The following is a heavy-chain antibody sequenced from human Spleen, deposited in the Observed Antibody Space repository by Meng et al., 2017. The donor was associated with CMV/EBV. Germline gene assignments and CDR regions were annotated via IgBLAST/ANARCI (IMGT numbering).Heavy chain of an antibody. CDR2: IYPGDSDT. CDR1: GYSFTSYW. J-gene: IGHJ4*02. D-gene: IGHD6-19*01. CDR3: ARVLGVADY. Sequence: KVSCKGSGYSFTSYWIGWVRQMPGKGLEWMGIIYPGDSDTRYSPSFQGRATISADRSTNTAYLQWSSLKASDTAMYYCARVLGVADYWGQGTLVTVSS. V-gene: IGHV5-51*01.